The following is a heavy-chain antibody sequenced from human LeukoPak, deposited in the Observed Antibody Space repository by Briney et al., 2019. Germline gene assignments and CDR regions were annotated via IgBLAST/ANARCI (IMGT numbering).Heavy chain of an antibody. CDR2: IIGSGGTT. J-gene: IGHJ3*02. Sequence: GGSLRLSCAASGFTFSNYAMSWVRQAPGKGLEWVSAIIGSGGTTYYTNSVKGWFTISRDNSKNTPYLQMNSLRAEDTAVYYCAKGTRSSPNDAADIWGQGTMVTVSS. V-gene: IGHV3-23*01. CDR1: GFTFSNYA. CDR3: AKGTRSSPNDAADI. D-gene: IGHD1-26*01.